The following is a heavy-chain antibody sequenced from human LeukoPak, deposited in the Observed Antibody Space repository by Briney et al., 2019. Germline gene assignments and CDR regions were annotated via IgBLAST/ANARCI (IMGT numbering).Heavy chain of an antibody. J-gene: IGHJ6*02. CDR2: INHSAGT. Sequence: SETLSLTCAVYGGSFSGYYWNWIRQPPGKGLEWIGEINHSAGTKYNPSLKSRVTISEDTSKNQFSLNLSSVTAADTAVYYCAKVLAPSIAARFYYYGMDVWGQGTTVTVSS. CDR1: GGSFSGYY. CDR3: AKVLAPSIAARFYYYGMDV. D-gene: IGHD6-6*01. V-gene: IGHV4-34*01.